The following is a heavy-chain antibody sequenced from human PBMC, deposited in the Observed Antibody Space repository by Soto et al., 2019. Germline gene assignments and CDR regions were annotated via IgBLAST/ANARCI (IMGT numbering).Heavy chain of an antibody. D-gene: IGHD6-13*01. Sequence: SCKASGGTFGTYTMSWVRQAPGQGLEWMGGIIPMFATTTYAQKFQGRVTITADESTSTAYMELSSLRSGDTAVYYCARDLGSSWYGRYYYGMDVWGQGTTVTVSS. CDR2: IIPMFATT. J-gene: IGHJ6*02. CDR3: ARDLGSSWYGRYYYGMDV. CDR1: GGTFGTYT. V-gene: IGHV1-69*01.